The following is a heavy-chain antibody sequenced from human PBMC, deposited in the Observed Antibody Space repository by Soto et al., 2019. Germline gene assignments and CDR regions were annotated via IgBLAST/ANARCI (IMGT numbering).Heavy chain of an antibody. J-gene: IGHJ4*02. Sequence: QLQLQESGPGLLKPSETLSLTCTVSGVSLRNSSYYWGWIRQPPGKGLEWIGTVYYSGKTYYQPSLKSRVTISIDTSKNQFSLKLSSVTAADTAVYYCARHGSYWGQGTLVTVSS. CDR3: ARHGSY. CDR1: GVSLRNSSYY. CDR2: VYYSGKT. V-gene: IGHV4-39*01.